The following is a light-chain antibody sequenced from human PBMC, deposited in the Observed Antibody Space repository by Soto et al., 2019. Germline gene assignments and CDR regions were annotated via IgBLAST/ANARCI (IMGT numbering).Light chain of an antibody. J-gene: IGKJ1*01. CDR2: KAS. CDR3: ERYNDNWT. V-gene: IGKV1-5*03. Sequence: DIQMTQSPSTLSASVGDRVTITCRASQSISSWLAWYQQKPGQAPKLLIYKASTLQSGVPSRFSGSGSGTEFTLAINSLHPDDSSTYYCERYNDNWTFAQGTKVDIK. CDR1: QSISSW.